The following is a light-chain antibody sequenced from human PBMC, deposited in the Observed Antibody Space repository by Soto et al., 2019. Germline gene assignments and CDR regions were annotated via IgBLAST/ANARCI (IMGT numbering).Light chain of an antibody. CDR3: QQRSNWPIT. J-gene: IGKJ5*01. CDR2: GAS. CDR1: ENVRTF. V-gene: IGKV3-11*01. Sequence: EVVLTQSPATLSLSPGERATLSCRASENVRTFVDWYQQKPGQAPRLLIHGASNRATGIPARFSGSGSGTDLTITISSLEPEDFELYYCQQRSNWPITFGQGTRREIK.